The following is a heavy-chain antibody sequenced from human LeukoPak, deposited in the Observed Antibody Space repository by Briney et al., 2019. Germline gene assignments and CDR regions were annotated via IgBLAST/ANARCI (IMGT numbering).Heavy chain of an antibody. CDR2: ISYDGTNK. V-gene: IGHV3-30*01. CDR3: TRGYDFLTGYLYYFDY. CDR1: GFTFSSYA. Sequence: GRSLRLSCAASGFTFSSYAMHWVRQAPGKGLEWVAVISYDGTNKYYADSVKGRFTISRDNSKNTLYLQMNSLRAEDTAVFYCTRGYDFLTGYLYYFDYWGQGTLVTVSS. D-gene: IGHD3-9*01. J-gene: IGHJ4*02.